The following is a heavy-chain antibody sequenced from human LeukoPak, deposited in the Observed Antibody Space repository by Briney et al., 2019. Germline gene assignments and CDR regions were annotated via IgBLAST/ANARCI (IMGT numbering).Heavy chain of an antibody. CDR3: ARGGGGYSYGRYYYYYMDV. CDR1: GGSFSGYY. Sequence: SETLSLTCAVYGGSFSGYYWSWIRQPPGKGLEWIGEINHSGSTNYNPSLKSRVTISVDTSKNQFSLKLSSVTAADTAVYYCARGGGGYSYGRYYYYYMDVWGKGTTVTVSS. CDR2: INHSGST. V-gene: IGHV4-34*01. J-gene: IGHJ6*03. D-gene: IGHD5-18*01.